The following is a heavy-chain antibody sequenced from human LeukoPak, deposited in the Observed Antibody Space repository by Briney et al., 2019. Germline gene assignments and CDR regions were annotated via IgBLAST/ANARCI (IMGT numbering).Heavy chain of an antibody. CDR2: ISYAGTNK. Sequence: GWSLRLSCAASGFTFSGYAMHWARQAPGKGLEWVAVISYAGTNKYYADSVKGRFTISRDSSKNTLYLQMNSLRPEDTAVYYCARVAGEQQLVEYYFDYWGQGTLVTVSS. J-gene: IGHJ4*02. V-gene: IGHV3-30*04. CDR3: ARVAGEQQLVEYYFDY. CDR1: GFTFSGYA. D-gene: IGHD6-13*01.